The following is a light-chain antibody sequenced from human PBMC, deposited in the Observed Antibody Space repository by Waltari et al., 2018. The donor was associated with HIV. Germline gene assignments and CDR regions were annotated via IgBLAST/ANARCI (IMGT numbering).Light chain of an antibody. J-gene: IGKJ1*01. V-gene: IGKV1-5*03. CDR3: QQYNSYSRT. CDR2: KAS. Sequence: EIQMTQSPSTLSTSVGDRVPITCRASQSISSWVAWYQQKPGKAPKLLIYKASSLESGVPSRFSGSGSGTEFTLTISSLQPDDFATYYCQQYNSYSRTFGQGTKVEIK. CDR1: QSISSW.